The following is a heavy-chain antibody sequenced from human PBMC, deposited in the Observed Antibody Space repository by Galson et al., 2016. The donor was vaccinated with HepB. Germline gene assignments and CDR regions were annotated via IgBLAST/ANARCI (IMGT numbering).Heavy chain of an antibody. CDR2: IIPIFATA. Sequence: SVKVSCKAPGGTLTDYAITWVRQAPGQGVEWMGGIIPIFATANYAQRFQGRVTITADESTNTSYMELSSLRSEDTAMYYCARCPYSTRSHDAFDIWGQGTMVTVSS. CDR3: ARCPYSTRSHDAFDI. J-gene: IGHJ3*02. CDR1: GGTLTDYA. V-gene: IGHV1-69*13. D-gene: IGHD2-2*01.